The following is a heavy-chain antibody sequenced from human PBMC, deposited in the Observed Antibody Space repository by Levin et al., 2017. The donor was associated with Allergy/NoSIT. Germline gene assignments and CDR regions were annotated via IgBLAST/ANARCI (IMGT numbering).Heavy chain of an antibody. CDR1: GFPFSSYG. V-gene: IGHV3-33*01. CDR3: ARDLLGAGGAFDV. J-gene: IGHJ3*01. Sequence: GGSLRLSCAASGFPFSSYGMHWVRQAPGKGLEWVAAIWYDGSNKNYADSAKGRFTIPRDNSKNTLYLQMSSLRAEDTAVYYCARDLLGAGGAFDVWGQGTMVAVSS. D-gene: IGHD3-10*01. CDR2: IWYDGSNK.